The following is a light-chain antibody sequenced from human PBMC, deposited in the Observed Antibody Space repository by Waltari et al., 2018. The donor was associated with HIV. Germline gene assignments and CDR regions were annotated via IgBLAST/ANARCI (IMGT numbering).Light chain of an antibody. Sequence: QSALTQPPSASGSPGQSVTLSCTGTSSDVGGYNYVSWHQQHPGKAPKLMIYEVIKRPSGFPDRFSGSKSGHTASLTVSVLQPEDEADYYCSSHAGSKVVFGGGTRLTVL. CDR1: SSDVGGYNY. CDR2: EVI. V-gene: IGLV2-8*01. CDR3: SSHAGSKVV. J-gene: IGLJ2*01.